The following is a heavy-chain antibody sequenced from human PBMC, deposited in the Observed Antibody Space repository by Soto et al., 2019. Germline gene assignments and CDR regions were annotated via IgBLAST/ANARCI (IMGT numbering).Heavy chain of an antibody. D-gene: IGHD4-17*01. J-gene: IGHJ3*01. Sequence: EVQLVESGGGLVQPGGSLRLSCAASGLTVSSNYMSWVRQAPGKGLEWVSVLYSGGSTYYADSVKGRFTISRHNSKNTLYLQMNSLRAEDTAVYYCAREGHDYGDYAYTFDVWGQGTLVTVSS. CDR1: GLTVSSNY. CDR2: LYSGGST. V-gene: IGHV3-53*04. CDR3: AREGHDYGDYAYTFDV.